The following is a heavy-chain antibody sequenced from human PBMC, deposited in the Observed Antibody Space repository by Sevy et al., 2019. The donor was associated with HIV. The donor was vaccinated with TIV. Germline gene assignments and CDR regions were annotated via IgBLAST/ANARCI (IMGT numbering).Heavy chain of an antibody. CDR3: ARDHVKDGDLGDYYYFAMDV. J-gene: IGHJ6*02. D-gene: IGHD4-17*01. Sequence: GGSLRLSCAASGFTVSDYYMSWIRQAPGKGLQWISYIDGNGDTLYYADSLKGRFTISRDNDKNSLYLQMNSLRAEDTAVYYCARDHVKDGDLGDYYYFAMDVWGQGTTVTVSS. CDR2: IDGNGDTL. CDR1: GFTVSDYY. V-gene: IGHV3-11*01.